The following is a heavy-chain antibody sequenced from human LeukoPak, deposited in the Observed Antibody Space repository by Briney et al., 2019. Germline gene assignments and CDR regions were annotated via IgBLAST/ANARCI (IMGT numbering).Heavy chain of an antibody. V-gene: IGHV1-69*13. D-gene: IGHD3-9*01. J-gene: IGHJ6*02. CDR3: ARDTRYDILTGSDYGMDV. CDR1: GGTFSSYA. CDR2: IIPIFGTA. Sequence: SVKVSCKASGGTFSSYAIRWVRQAPGQGLEWMGGIIPIFGTANYAQKFQGRVTITADESTSTAYMELSSLRSEDTAVYYCARDTRYDILTGSDYGMDVWGQGTTVTVSS.